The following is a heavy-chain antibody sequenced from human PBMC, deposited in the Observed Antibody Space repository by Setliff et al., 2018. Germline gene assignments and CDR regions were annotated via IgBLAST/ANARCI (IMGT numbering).Heavy chain of an antibody. V-gene: IGHV1-18*01. Sequence: GASVKVSCKASGYTFTSYGISWVRQAPGQGLEWMGWISAYNGNTNYAQKLQGRVTMTTDTSTSTAYMELRSLRSDDTAVYYCARVTMIVVVITYPDPDAFDIWGQGTMVTVSS. CDR3: ARVTMIVVVITYPDPDAFDI. D-gene: IGHD3-22*01. CDR2: ISAYNGNT. J-gene: IGHJ3*02. CDR1: GYTFTSYG.